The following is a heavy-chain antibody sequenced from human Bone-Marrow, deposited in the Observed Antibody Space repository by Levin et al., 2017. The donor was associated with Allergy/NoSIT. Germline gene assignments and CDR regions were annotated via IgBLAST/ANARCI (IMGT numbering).Heavy chain of an antibody. D-gene: IGHD3-10*01. J-gene: IGHJ6*02. CDR3: ARGGRIWFGELLPFPGVRPGEDYYYYGMDV. V-gene: IGHV4-34*01. Sequence: AGGSLRLSCAVYGGSFSGYYWSWIRQPPGKGLEWIGEINHSGSTNYNPSLKSRVTISVDTSKNQFSLKLSSVTAADTAVYYCARGGRIWFGELLPFPGVRPGEDYYYYGMDVWGQGTTVTVSS. CDR2: INHSGST. CDR1: GGSFSGYY.